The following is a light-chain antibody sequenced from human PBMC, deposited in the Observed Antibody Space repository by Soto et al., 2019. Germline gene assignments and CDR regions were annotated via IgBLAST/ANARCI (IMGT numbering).Light chain of an antibody. CDR1: QSVTNNY. J-gene: IGKJ2*01. V-gene: IGKV3-20*01. CDR2: GSS. CDR3: QQYCSSPPYT. Sequence: EVVLTQSPGTLSLSPGERATLSCRASQSVTNNYLAWYQQKPGQAPRLLIFGSSDRATGIPDRFSGSGSGTDFTIPISSLEAEDFAVYYCQQYCSSPPYTFGQGTKLEI.